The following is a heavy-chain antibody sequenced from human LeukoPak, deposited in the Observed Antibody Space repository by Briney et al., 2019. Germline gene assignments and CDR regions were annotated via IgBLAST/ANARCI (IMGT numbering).Heavy chain of an antibody. Sequence: GRSLRLSCAASGFTFSSYGMHWVRQAPGKGLEWVAVISYDGSNKYYADSVKGRFTISRDNSKNTLYLQMNSLRAEDTAVYYCARDPGYSSSGWFDPWGQGTLVTVSS. D-gene: IGHD6-13*01. V-gene: IGHV3-30*03. CDR3: ARDPGYSSSGWFDP. CDR2: ISYDGSNK. J-gene: IGHJ5*02. CDR1: GFTFSSYG.